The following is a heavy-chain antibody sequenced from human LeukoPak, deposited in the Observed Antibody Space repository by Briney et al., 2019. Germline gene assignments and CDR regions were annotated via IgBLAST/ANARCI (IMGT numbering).Heavy chain of an antibody. J-gene: IGHJ5*02. D-gene: IGHD2-15*01. CDR3: TRRVSVTRWFDP. CDR2: INSDGSTT. CDR1: GYTFSSYW. V-gene: IGHV3-74*01. Sequence: GGSLRLSCAASGYTFSSYWMHWVPQAPGRVLVWVSRINSDGSTTNYADSVKGRFTISRDNGENTMYLQMNSLRVDDTAVYYCTRRVSVTRWFDPWGEGTLVTVSS.